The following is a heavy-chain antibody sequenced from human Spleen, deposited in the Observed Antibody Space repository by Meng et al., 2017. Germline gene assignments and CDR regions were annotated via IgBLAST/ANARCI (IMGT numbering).Heavy chain of an antibody. V-gene: IGHV3-74*01. Sequence: GESLKISCAASGFTFSSYWMHWVRQAPGKGLVWVSRINSDGSSTSYADSVKGRFTISRDNAKNTLYLQMNSLRAEDTAVYYCARDFTIFGVVIPFDYWGQGTLVTVSS. CDR3: ARDFTIFGVVIPFDY. D-gene: IGHD3-3*01. CDR1: GFTFSSYW. J-gene: IGHJ4*02. CDR2: INSDGSST.